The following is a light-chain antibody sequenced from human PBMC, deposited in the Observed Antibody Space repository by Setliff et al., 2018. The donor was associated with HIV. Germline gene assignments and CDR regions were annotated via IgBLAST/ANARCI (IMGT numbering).Light chain of an antibody. CDR2: DNH. Sequence: SYELSQSPSVSVAPGKTAGITCGGNNIGSKSVHWYQQKPGQAPVLVVSDNHDRPSGIPERFSGSNSGNTATLTISRVEAGDEADYYCQVWDSSSGHVVFGGGTKGTVL. V-gene: IGLV3-21*03. J-gene: IGLJ3*02. CDR3: QVWDSSSGHVV. CDR1: NIGSKS.